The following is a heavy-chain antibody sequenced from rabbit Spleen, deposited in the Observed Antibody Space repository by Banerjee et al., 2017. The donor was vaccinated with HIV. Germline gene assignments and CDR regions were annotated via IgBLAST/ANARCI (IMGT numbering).Heavy chain of an antibody. CDR3: ARETSGGWGVLLYYFNL. Sequence: QEQLEECGGDLVKPEGSLTLTCTASGFSFSSRYYMCWVRQAPGKGLEWIACIASGSSGDTYYANWAKGRFTISKPSSTTVTLQMTSLTAADTATYFCARETSGGWGVLLYYFNLWGPGTLVTVS. CDR1: GFSFSSRYY. V-gene: IGHV1S45*01. J-gene: IGHJ4*01. CDR2: IASGSSGDT. D-gene: IGHD4-1*01.